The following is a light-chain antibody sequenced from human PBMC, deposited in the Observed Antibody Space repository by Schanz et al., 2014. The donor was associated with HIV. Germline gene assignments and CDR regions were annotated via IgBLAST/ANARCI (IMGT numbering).Light chain of an antibody. CDR1: QSVHSN. CDR2: GAS. Sequence: EIVMTQSPATLSVSPGERATLSCRASQSVHSNLAWFQQKPGQAPRLLIYGASTRATGIPARFSGSGSGTESALTISSLQSEDFAVYYCQQYGSSPPYTFGQGTKLEIK. V-gene: IGKV3-15*01. J-gene: IGKJ2*01. CDR3: QQYGSSPPYT.